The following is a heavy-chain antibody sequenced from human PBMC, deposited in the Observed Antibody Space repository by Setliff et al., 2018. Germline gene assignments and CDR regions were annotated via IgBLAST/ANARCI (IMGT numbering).Heavy chain of an antibody. CDR1: GYTFTSYG. Sequence: GASVKVSCKASGYTFTSYGISWVRQAPGQGLEWMGWISAYNGNTNYAQKLQGRVTMTTDTSTSTAYMELRSLRSDDTAVYYCASVTLSYCSGGSCYGWFDPWGQGTQVTVS. J-gene: IGHJ5*02. V-gene: IGHV1-18*01. CDR3: ASVTLSYCSGGSCYGWFDP. D-gene: IGHD2-15*01. CDR2: ISAYNGNT.